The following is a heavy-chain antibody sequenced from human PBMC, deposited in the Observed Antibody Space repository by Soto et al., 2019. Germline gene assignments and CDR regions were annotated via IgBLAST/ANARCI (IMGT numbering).Heavy chain of an antibody. CDR1: GFTFSASY. CDR3: ASDPYYYASEY. D-gene: IGHD3-10*01. CDR2: ISGSGDTI. V-gene: IGHV3-11*01. Sequence: VQLLESGGGLVQPGGSLRLSCAASGFTFSASYMTWIRQAPGKGLEWISYISGSGDTIYYADSVKGRFTVSRDNAKNSLYLQMNSLRAEDTAVYYCASDPYYYASEYWGQGTLVTVSS. J-gene: IGHJ4*02.